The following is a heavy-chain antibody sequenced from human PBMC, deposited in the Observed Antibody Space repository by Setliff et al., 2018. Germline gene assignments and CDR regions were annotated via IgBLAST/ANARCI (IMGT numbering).Heavy chain of an antibody. J-gene: IGHJ3*01. CDR2: IYSSGIT. Sequence: KTSETLSLTCTVSGGSITNFYWNWIRQSPGKGLEWIGYIYSSGITNYNPSLKSRLTMSVDTSKNQFSLHLSSMTAADTAVYYCARQPPLNWAIPFDLWGQGKRVTFS. V-gene: IGHV4-59*08. CDR3: ARQPPLNWAIPFDL. CDR1: GGSITNFY. D-gene: IGHD7-27*01.